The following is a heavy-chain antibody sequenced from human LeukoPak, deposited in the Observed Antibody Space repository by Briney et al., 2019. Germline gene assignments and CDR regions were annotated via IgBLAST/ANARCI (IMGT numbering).Heavy chain of an antibody. CDR1: GGSFTTYY. J-gene: IGHJ4*02. Sequence: LSLTCAVYGGSFTTYYWSWIRPAPGKGLEWVSYISSSGSTIYYADSVKGRFTISRDNAKNSLYLQMNSLRAEDTAVYYCARVGSGSYYLDYWGQGTLVTVSS. CDR2: ISSSGSTI. V-gene: IGHV3-11*04. D-gene: IGHD3-10*01. CDR3: ARVGSGSYYLDY.